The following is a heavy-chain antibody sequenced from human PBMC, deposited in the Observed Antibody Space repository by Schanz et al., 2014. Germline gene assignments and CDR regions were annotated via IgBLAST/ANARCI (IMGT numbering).Heavy chain of an antibody. CDR2: ISSSRSTI. CDR1: GFSFSDHA. CDR3: ARIGGGVFDY. J-gene: IGHJ4*02. Sequence: QVQLVESGGGLVQPGGSLRLSCAASGFSFSDHAMDWVRQAAGKGLEWVSYISSSRSTIYYADSMKGRFTISRDNSKSSLYLQMNSPRAEDTAVYYCARIGGGVFDYWAQGTLVTVSS. V-gene: IGHV3-11*01. D-gene: IGHD3-10*01.